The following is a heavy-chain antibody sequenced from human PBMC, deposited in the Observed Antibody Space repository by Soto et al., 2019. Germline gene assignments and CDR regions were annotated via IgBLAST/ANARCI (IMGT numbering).Heavy chain of an antibody. CDR2: IYHSGST. CDR1: GGSISSGGYS. J-gene: IGHJ4*02. CDR3: ARDHSYGSGSWFDY. V-gene: IGHV4-30-2*01. Sequence: PSETLSLTCAVSGGSISSGGYSWSWIRQPPGKGLEWIGYIYHSGSTYYNPSLKSRVTKSVDRSKNQFSLKLSSVTAADTAVYYCARDHSYGSGSWFDYWGQGTLVTVSS. D-gene: IGHD3-10*01.